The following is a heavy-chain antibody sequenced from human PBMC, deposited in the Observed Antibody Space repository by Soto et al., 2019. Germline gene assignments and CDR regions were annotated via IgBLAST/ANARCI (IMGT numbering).Heavy chain of an antibody. CDR1: GFTFSSYA. CDR2: ISGSGGST. J-gene: IGHJ4*02. V-gene: IGHV3-23*01. Sequence: EVPLLESGGGLVQPGGSLRLSCAASGFTFSSYAMSWVRQAPGKGLEWVSAISGSGGSTYYADSVKGRFTISRDNSKTLLYLQMNCLRAEDTAVYYGAKGRTFCSSTSCSPGFDYWGQGTLVTVSS. CDR3: AKGRTFCSSTSCSPGFDY. D-gene: IGHD2-2*01.